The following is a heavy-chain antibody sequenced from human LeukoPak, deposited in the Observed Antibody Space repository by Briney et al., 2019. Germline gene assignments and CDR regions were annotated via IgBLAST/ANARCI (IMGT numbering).Heavy chain of an antibody. Sequence: PGGSLRLSCAASGVSFSSYAMSWGRQAPRERLEWVSYISSRSSTIYYADPVKGRFTISRDNAKNSLYLQMNSVRDEDTAVYYCARDGGHDAFDIWGQGTMVTVSS. J-gene: IGHJ3*02. V-gene: IGHV3-48*02. CDR3: ARDGGHDAFDI. CDR1: GVSFSSYA. CDR2: ISSRSSTI. D-gene: IGHD3-16*01.